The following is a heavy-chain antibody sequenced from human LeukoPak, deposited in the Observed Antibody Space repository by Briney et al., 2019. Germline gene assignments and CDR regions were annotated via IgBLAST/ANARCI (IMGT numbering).Heavy chain of an antibody. V-gene: IGHV1-2*02. CDR2: INPNSGGT. CDR1: GYTFTGYY. D-gene: IGHD2-2*01. J-gene: IGHJ3*02. Sequence: GASVKVSCKASGYTFTGYYMHWVRPAPGQGLEWMGWINPNSGGTNYAQKFQGRVTMTRDTSISTAYMELSRLRSDDTAVYYCASFGDIVVVPAALTPGDAFDIWGQGTMVTVSS. CDR3: ASFGDIVVVPAALTPGDAFDI.